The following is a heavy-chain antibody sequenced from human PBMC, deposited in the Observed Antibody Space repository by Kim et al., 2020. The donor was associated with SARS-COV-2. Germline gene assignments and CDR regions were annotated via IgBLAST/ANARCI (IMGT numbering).Heavy chain of an antibody. V-gene: IGHV1-24*01. J-gene: IGHJ3*02. D-gene: IGHD2-2*01. CDR2: FDPEDGET. CDR1: GYTLTELS. CDR3: ATVGPPLPAAKTDAFDI. Sequence: ASVKVSCKVSGYTLTELSMHWVRQAPGKGLEWMGGFDPEDGETIYAQKFQGRVTMTEDTSTDTAYMELSSLRSEDTAVYYCATVGPPLPAAKTDAFDIWGQGTMVTVSS.